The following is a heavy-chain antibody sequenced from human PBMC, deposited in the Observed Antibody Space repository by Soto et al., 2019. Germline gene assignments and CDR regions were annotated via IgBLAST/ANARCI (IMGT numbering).Heavy chain of an antibody. CDR1: GGSIISSNW. V-gene: IGHV4-4*02. J-gene: IGHJ4*02. CDR3: ARDAQFDNNWAFAF. CDR2: IYHSGST. D-gene: IGHD1-1*01. Sequence: PSETLSLTCAVSGGSIISSNWWSWVRQPPGKGLEWIGEIYHSGSTNYNPSLKSRVTISVDKSKNQFSLKLSSVTAADTAVYYCARDAQFDNNWAFAFWGPGTLVTVSS.